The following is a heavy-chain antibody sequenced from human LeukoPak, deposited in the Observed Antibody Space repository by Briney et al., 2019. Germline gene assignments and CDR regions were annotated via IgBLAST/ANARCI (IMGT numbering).Heavy chain of an antibody. Sequence: ASVKVSCKASGYTFTGYYMHWVRQAPGQGLEWMGRINPNSGGTNYAKKFQGRVTMTRDTSISTAYMELSRLRSADTAVYYCARDRYYYDSNNDYYYYYYMDVWGKGTTVTVSS. CDR1: GYTFTGYY. CDR2: INPNSGGT. D-gene: IGHD3-22*01. V-gene: IGHV1-2*06. J-gene: IGHJ6*03. CDR3: ARDRYYYDSNNDYYYYYYMDV.